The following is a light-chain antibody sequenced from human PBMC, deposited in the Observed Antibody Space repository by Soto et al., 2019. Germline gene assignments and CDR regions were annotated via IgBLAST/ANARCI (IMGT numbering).Light chain of an antibody. V-gene: IGLV2-8*01. Sequence: QSALTQPPSASGSPGQSVTISCIGTSSDVGGYNYVSWYQQHPGKAPKRIIYEVSKRPSGVPDRFSGSKSGNTASLTVSGLQAEDEADYYCSSYAASNNLGVFGGGTKLTVL. CDR3: SSYAASNNLGV. CDR2: EVS. J-gene: IGLJ2*01. CDR1: SSDVGGYNY.